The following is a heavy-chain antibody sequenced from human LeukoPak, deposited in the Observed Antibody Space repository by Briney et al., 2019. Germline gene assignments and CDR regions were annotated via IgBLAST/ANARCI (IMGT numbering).Heavy chain of an antibody. CDR1: GFTFDDYA. CDR2: ISGDGGST. Sequence: GGSLRLSCAASGFTFDDYAVHWVRQAPGKGLEWVSLISGDGGSTNYADSVKGRFTISRDNSKNSLYLQMNSLRTEDTALYYCAKTRGNFYYYVMDVWGQGTTVTVSS. D-gene: IGHD3-10*01. CDR3: AKTRGNFYYYVMDV. J-gene: IGHJ6*02. V-gene: IGHV3-43*02.